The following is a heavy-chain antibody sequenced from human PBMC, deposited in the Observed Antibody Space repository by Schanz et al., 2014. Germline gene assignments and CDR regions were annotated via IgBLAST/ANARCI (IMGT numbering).Heavy chain of an antibody. CDR3: AKALGLRPFDY. V-gene: IGHV3-74*01. Sequence: EVQLVESGGGFVKPGGSLRLSCAASGFTFSSYWMHWVRQAPGKGLVWVSRINPAGTFTNYADSVKGRFTISRDNAKNSLYLQMNGLRPEDTAFYYCAKALGLRPFDYWGQGTLVTVSS. CDR1: GFTFSSYW. D-gene: IGHD2-21*01. CDR2: INPAGTFT. J-gene: IGHJ4*02.